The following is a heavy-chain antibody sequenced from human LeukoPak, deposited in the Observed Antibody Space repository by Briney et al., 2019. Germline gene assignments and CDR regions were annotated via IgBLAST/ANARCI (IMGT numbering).Heavy chain of an antibody. CDR3: ARGESAAGPTNNWFDP. CDR1: GFTFSDYY. J-gene: IGHJ5*02. D-gene: IGHD6-13*01. CDR2: ISSSSSYT. Sequence: GGSLRLSCAASGFTFSDYYMSWIRQAPGKGLEWVSYISSSSSYTNYADSVKGRLTISRDNAKNSLYLQMNSLRAEDTAVYYCARGESAAGPTNNWFDPWGQGTLVTVSS. V-gene: IGHV3-11*05.